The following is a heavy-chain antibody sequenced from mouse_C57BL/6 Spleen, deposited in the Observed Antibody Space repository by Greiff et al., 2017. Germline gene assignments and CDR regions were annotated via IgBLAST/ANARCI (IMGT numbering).Heavy chain of an antibody. CDR1: GFTFNTYA. D-gene: IGHD2-5*01. CDR3: VRENCSNYDWYFDV. CDR2: IRSKSSNYAT. J-gene: IGHJ1*03. Sequence: EVQLVESGGGLVQPKGSLKLSCAASGFTFNTYAMHWVRQAPGKGLEWVARIRSKSSNYATYYAVSVKDRFTISRDDSQSMLYLQMNNLKTEDTAMYYCVRENCSNYDWYFDVWGTGTTVTVSS. V-gene: IGHV10-3*01.